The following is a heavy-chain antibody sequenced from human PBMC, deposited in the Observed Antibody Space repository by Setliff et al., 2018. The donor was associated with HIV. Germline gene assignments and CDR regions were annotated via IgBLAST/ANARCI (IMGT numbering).Heavy chain of an antibody. V-gene: IGHV4-39*01. CDR1: GGSISTNNFY. CDR2: IYFTGDS. Sequence: SETLSLTCTVTGGSISTNNFYWGWIRQPPGKGLQWIGSIYFTGDSYYDPSLKSRVTTSVDTSNNQFSLILSPVTAADTAVYYCASYDILTGYYGHYFDYWGQGTLVTVSS. J-gene: IGHJ4*02. CDR3: ASYDILTGYYGHYFDY. D-gene: IGHD3-9*01.